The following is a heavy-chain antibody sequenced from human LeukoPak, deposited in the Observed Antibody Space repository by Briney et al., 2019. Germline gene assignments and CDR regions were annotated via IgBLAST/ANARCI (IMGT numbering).Heavy chain of an antibody. CDR2: NNHSGST. CDR3: ARGRFLAVAASLRSWFDP. D-gene: IGHD6-19*01. Sequence: SETLSLTCAVYGGSFSGYYWSWIRQPPGKGLEWIGENNHSGSTNYNPSLKSRVTISVDTSKNQFSLKLSSVTAADTAVYYCARGRFLAVAASLRSWFDPWGQGTLVTVSS. V-gene: IGHV4-34*01. CDR1: GGSFSGYY. J-gene: IGHJ5*02.